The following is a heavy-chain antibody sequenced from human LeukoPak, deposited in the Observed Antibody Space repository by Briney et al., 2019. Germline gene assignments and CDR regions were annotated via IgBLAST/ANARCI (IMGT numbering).Heavy chain of an antibody. D-gene: IGHD3-22*01. CDR2: ISSSSSTI. CDR1: GFTFSSYS. Sequence: GGSLRLSCAASGFTFSSYSMNWVRQAPGKGLEWVSYISSSSSTIYYADSVKGRFTISRDNAKNSLYLQMNSLRAEDTAVYYCARWGGYYDSSGYWDYYYMDVWGKGTTVTVSS. CDR3: ARWGGYYDSSGYWDYYYMDV. J-gene: IGHJ6*03. V-gene: IGHV3-48*01.